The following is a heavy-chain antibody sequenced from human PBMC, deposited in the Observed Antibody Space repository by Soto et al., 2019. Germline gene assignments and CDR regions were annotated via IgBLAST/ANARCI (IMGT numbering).Heavy chain of an antibody. D-gene: IGHD2-2*01. CDR2: IRSKAYGGTT. CDR3: TRVTDIVVVPAAKRGAYDI. Sequence: GGSLRLSCTASGVTFGDYAMSWFRQAPGKGLEWVGFIRSKAYGGTTEYAASVKGRFTISRDDSKSIAYLQMNSLKTEDTAVYYCTRVTDIVVVPAAKRGAYDIWGQGTMVTVSS. J-gene: IGHJ3*02. CDR1: GVTFGDYA. V-gene: IGHV3-49*03.